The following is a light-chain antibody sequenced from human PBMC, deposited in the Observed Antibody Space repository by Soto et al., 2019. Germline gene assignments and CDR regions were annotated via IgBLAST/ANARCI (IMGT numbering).Light chain of an antibody. CDR2: KAS. V-gene: IGKV1-5*03. Sequence: DIQVTQTPSTLSASVGDRVTITCRASQSISSWLAWYQQKPGKAPKLLIYKASSLESGVPSRFSGSGSGTEFTLTISSLQPDDFATYYCQHYNSYSEAFGQRTKADI. CDR1: QSISSW. J-gene: IGKJ1*01. CDR3: QHYNSYSEA.